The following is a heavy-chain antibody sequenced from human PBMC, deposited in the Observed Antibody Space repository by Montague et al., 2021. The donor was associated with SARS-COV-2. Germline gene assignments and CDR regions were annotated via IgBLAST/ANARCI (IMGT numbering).Heavy chain of an antibody. Sequence: SETLSLTCAVSGGSFSGYYWSWIRQPPGKGLEWIGEVYHSGTTNYTPSLKSRFPIPVATTKNQFSLKLRSVTAADTAVYYCPRGCSETMVVVVVPLYYYYMDVWGKGTTVTVSS. D-gene: IGHD3-22*01. CDR2: VYHSGTT. V-gene: IGHV4-34*01. CDR1: GGSFSGYY. J-gene: IGHJ6*03. CDR3: PRGCSETMVVVVVPLYYYYMDV.